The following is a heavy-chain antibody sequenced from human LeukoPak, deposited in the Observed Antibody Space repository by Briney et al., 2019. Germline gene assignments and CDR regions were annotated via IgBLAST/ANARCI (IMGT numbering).Heavy chain of an antibody. V-gene: IGHV1-2*02. CDR3: ARDGVPAALTGDAFDI. CDR1: GYTFTGYY. D-gene: IGHD2-2*01. CDR2: INPNSGGT. Sequence: ASVKVSCKASGYTFTGYYMHWVRQAPGQGLEWMGWINPNSGGTNFAQKFQGRVTLTRDTSITTAYMELSRLRSDDTAVYYCARDGVPAALTGDAFDIWGQGTMVTVSS. J-gene: IGHJ3*02.